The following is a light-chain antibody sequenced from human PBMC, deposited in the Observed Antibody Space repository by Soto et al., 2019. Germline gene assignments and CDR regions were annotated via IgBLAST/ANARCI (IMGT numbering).Light chain of an antibody. CDR2: AAS. CDR1: QGISSY. Sequence: DIELTQSPSFLSASVGDRVTITCRASQGISSYLAWYQQKPGKAPNPLIYAASTLQSGVPSRFSGSGSGTDFPLTISSLQPEDFATYYCQQLHSYPRTFGQGTKVEI. CDR3: QQLHSYPRT. J-gene: IGKJ1*01. V-gene: IGKV1-9*01.